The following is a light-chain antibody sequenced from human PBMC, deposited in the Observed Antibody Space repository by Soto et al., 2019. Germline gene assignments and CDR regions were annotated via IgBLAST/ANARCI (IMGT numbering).Light chain of an antibody. CDR2: GAS. Sequence: EIVLTQSPDTLSLSPGQRATLSCRASQSVSYNYLAWYQQKPGQAPRLLIHGASTRATGIPVRFSGSGSGTDFTLTISSLEPEDFAVYYCQQRSNWPLSITFGQGTRLEIK. V-gene: IGKV3-11*01. J-gene: IGKJ5*01. CDR3: QQRSNWPLSIT. CDR1: QSVSYNY.